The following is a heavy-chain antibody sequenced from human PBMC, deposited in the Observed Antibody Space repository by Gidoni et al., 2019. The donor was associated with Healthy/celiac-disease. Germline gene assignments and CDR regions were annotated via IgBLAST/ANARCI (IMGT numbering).Heavy chain of an antibody. CDR3: ARTQGYCSSTSCYTPYYYGMDV. D-gene: IGHD2-2*02. CDR2: IFSNDEK. V-gene: IGHV2-26*01. CDR1: GFSLSNARMG. Sequence: QVTLKESGPVLVKPTETLTLTCTVSGFSLSNARMGVSWIRQPPGKALEWLAHIFSNDEKSYSTSLKSRLTISKDTSKSQVVLTMTNMDPVDTATYYCARTQGYCSSTSCYTPYYYGMDVWGQGTTVTVSS. J-gene: IGHJ6*02.